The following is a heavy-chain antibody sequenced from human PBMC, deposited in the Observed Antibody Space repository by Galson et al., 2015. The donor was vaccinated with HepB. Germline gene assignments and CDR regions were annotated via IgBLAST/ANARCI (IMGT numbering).Heavy chain of an antibody. CDR3: ARGGCSGGSCYLTYFDY. J-gene: IGHJ4*02. Sequence: SVKVSCKASGGTFSSYAISWVRQAPGQGLEWMGGIIPIFGTANYAQKFQGRVTITADESTSTAYMELSSPRSEDTAVYYCARGGCSGGSCYLTYFDYWGQGTLVTVSS. CDR1: GGTFSSYA. V-gene: IGHV1-69*13. CDR2: IIPIFGTA. D-gene: IGHD2-15*01.